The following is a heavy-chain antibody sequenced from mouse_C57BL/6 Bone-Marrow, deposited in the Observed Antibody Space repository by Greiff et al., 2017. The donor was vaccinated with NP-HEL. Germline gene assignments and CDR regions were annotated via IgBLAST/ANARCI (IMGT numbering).Heavy chain of an antibody. CDR1: GYAFSSSW. J-gene: IGHJ4*01. CDR2: IYPGDGDT. Sequence: QLQQSGPELVKPGASVKISCKASGYAFSSSWMNWVKQRPGKGLEWIGRIYPGDGDTNYNGKFKGKATLTADKSSSPAYMQRSSLTSEDSAVYFCASVSFAMDYWGQGTSVTVSS. D-gene: IGHD6-2*01. V-gene: IGHV1-82*01. CDR3: ASVSFAMDY.